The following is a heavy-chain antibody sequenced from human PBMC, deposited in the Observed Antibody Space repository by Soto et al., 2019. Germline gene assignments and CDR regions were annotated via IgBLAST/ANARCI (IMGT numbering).Heavy chain of an antibody. CDR3: ARDSVAARPLETDY. Sequence: EVQLVESGGGLVKPGGSLRLSCAASGFTFSSYSMNWVRQAPGKGLEWVSSISSSSSYIYYADSVKGRFTISRDNAKNSLYLQMNSLRAEDTAVYYCARDSVAARPLETDYWGQGTLVTVSS. J-gene: IGHJ4*02. D-gene: IGHD6-6*01. CDR1: GFTFSSYS. V-gene: IGHV3-21*01. CDR2: ISSSSSYI.